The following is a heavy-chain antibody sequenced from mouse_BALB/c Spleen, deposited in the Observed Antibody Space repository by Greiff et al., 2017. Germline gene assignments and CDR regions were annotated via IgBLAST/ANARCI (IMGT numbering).Heavy chain of an antibody. J-gene: IGHJ2*01. CDR2: ISSGGSYT. D-gene: IGHD3-1*01. Sequence: EVQRVESGGGLVKPGGSLKLSCAASGFTFSSYAMSWVRQSPEKRLEWVAEISSGGSYTYYPDTVTGRFTISRDNAKNTLYLEMSSLRSEDTAMYYCARAGPYFDYWGQGTTLTVSS. CDR3: ARAGPYFDY. V-gene: IGHV5-9-4*01. CDR1: GFTFSSYA.